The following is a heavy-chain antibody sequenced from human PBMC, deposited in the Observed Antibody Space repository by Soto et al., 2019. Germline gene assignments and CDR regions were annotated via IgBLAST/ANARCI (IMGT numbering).Heavy chain of an antibody. CDR3: ARVYCSSTSCYGPDY. Sequence: ASVKVSCKASGYTFTTYGISWVRQAPGQGLEWMGWISTYNGDTNYAQRLQGRVTMTTDTSTTTVYMELRSLRSDDTAVYYCARVYCSSTSCYGPDYWGQGTLVTVAS. J-gene: IGHJ4*02. D-gene: IGHD2-2*01. V-gene: IGHV1-18*01. CDR1: GYTFTTYG. CDR2: ISTYNGDT.